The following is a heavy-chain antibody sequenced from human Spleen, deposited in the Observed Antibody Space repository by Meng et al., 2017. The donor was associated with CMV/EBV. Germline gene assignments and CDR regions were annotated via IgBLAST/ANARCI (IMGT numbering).Heavy chain of an antibody. J-gene: IGHJ6*02. Sequence: SETLSLTCAVYGASFSDYNWSWIRQPPGKGLEWIGDINHSGSANYNPSLKSRVTISIDTSKNQFSLKLRSVTAADTAVYYCASKYDFWSGYYSLPVFGMDVWGQGTTVTVSS. CDR3: ASKYDFWSGYYSLPVFGMDV. CDR2: INHSGSA. V-gene: IGHV4-34*01. CDR1: GASFSDYN. D-gene: IGHD3-3*01.